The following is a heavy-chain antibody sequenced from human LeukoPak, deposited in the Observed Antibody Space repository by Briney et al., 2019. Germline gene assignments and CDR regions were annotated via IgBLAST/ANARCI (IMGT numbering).Heavy chain of an antibody. V-gene: IGHV3-23*01. J-gene: IGHJ3*02. D-gene: IGHD1-7*01. CDR1: GFTFSSYA. CDR3: ARDVHVGNLELGDAFDI. Sequence: GGSLRLSCAASGFTFSSYAMSWVRQAPGKGLEWVSAISGSGGSTYYADSVKGRFTISRDNSKNTLYLQMGSLRAEDMAVYYCARDVHVGNLELGDAFDIWGQGTMVTVSS. CDR2: ISGSGGST.